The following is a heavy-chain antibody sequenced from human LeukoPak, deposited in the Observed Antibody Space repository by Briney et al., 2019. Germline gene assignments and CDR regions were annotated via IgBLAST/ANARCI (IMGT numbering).Heavy chain of an antibody. V-gene: IGHV3-23*01. CDR1: GFTFSTYG. J-gene: IGHJ4*02. CDR2: ISGSGGNT. D-gene: IGHD4-17*01. Sequence: PGGSLRLSCAASGFTFSTYGMSWVRQAPGKGLEWVSAISGSGGNTHYADSVKGRFTISRDNAKNSLYLQMNSLRAEDTAVYYCARVVDYGDLIHQTYFDYWGQGTLVTV. CDR3: ARVVDYGDLIHQTYFDY.